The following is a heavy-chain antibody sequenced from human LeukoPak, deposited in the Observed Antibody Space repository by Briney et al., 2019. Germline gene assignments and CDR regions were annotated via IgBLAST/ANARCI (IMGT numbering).Heavy chain of an antibody. J-gene: IGHJ4*02. D-gene: IGHD4-11*01. CDR1: GGSISSSSYY. CDR3: ARGNYSNYAVDY. V-gene: IGHV4-39*07. Sequence: PSETLSLTCTVSGGSISSSSYYWSWIRQPPGKGLEWIGEINHSGSTNYNPSLKSRVTISVDTSKNQFSLKLSSVTAADTAVYYCARGNYSNYAVDYWGQGTLVTVSS. CDR2: INHSGST.